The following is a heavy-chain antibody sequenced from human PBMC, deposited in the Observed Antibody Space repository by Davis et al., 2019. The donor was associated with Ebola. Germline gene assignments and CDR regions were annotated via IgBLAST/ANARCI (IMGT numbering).Heavy chain of an antibody. Sequence: ASVKVSCKASGYTFTSYGITWARQAPGQGLEWMGWISDYNGNTNYAQTFQGRVTMTEDTTTDTAYMELSSLRSEDTAVYYCAKLGDDYYDSSHFDYWGHGTLVTVSS. J-gene: IGHJ4*01. CDR1: GYTFTSYG. D-gene: IGHD3-22*01. V-gene: IGHV1-18*04. CDR3: AKLGDDYYDSSHFDY. CDR2: ISDYNGNT.